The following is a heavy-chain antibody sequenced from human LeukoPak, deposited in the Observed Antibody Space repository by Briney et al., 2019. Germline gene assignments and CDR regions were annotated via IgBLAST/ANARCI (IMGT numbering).Heavy chain of an antibody. CDR2: IKQDGSEK. Sequence: GGSLRLSCAASGFTFSGYWMSWVRQAPGKGLEWVANIKQDGSEKYYVDSVKGRFTISRDNAKNSLYLQMNSLRAEDTAVYYCAGDPIYNWGQGTLVTVSS. CDR3: AGDPIYN. J-gene: IGHJ4*02. V-gene: IGHV3-7*01. CDR1: GFTFSGYW. D-gene: IGHD4-11*01.